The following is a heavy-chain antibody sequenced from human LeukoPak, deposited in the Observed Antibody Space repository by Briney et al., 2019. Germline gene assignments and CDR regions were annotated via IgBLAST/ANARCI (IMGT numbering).Heavy chain of an antibody. CDR1: GFMFTDHA. Sequence: GGSLRLSCAASGFMFTDHALSWVRQAPGKGLEWVSSISGSGTTTYYAESVRGRFTISRDNAKNSLYLQMNSLRAEDTAVYYCAGTTVVVVAATRLDYWGQGTLVTVSS. V-gene: IGHV3-23*01. J-gene: IGHJ4*02. D-gene: IGHD2-15*01. CDR3: AGTTVVVVAATRLDY. CDR2: ISGSGTTT.